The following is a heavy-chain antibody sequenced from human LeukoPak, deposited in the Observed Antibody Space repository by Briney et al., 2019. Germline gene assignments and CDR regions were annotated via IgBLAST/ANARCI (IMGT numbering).Heavy chain of an antibody. D-gene: IGHD6-19*01. Sequence: GGSLRLSCAASGFTFSSYAMSWVRQAPGKGLEWVSGINWNGGSTGYADSVKGRFTIFRDNAKNSLYLQMNSLRAEDTALYHCARFSAVAGTDYWGQGTQVTVSS. V-gene: IGHV3-20*01. CDR3: ARFSAVAGTDY. J-gene: IGHJ4*02. CDR2: INWNGGST. CDR1: GFTFSSYA.